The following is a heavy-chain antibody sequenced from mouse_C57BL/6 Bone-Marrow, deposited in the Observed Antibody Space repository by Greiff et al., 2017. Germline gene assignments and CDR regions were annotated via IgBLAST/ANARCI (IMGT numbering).Heavy chain of an antibody. Sequence: VQLQQSGAELVRPGASVKLSCTASGFNIKDDYMHWVKQRPEQGLEWIGWIDPENGDTEYASKFQGKATITADTSSNPAYLQLSSLTSEDTAVYYCTTFPLITTVVATDYFDYWGQGTTLTVSS. CDR2: IDPENGDT. CDR3: TTFPLITTVVATDYFDY. D-gene: IGHD1-1*01. CDR1: GFNIKDDY. V-gene: IGHV14-4*01. J-gene: IGHJ2*01.